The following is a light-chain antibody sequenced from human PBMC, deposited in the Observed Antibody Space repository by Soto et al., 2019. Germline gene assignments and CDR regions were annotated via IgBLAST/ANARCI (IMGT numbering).Light chain of an antibody. V-gene: IGKV1-17*03. CDR2: DAS. Sequence: DIQRTQSPSAMSASVGDRVTITCRASQGISNHLVWFQQKPGEVPKRLIYDASSLQTGAPSRFSGSGSGTDFTLTISSLQPEDFATYYCLQHNNFPLTFGQGTRLEIK. J-gene: IGKJ5*01. CDR3: LQHNNFPLT. CDR1: QGISNH.